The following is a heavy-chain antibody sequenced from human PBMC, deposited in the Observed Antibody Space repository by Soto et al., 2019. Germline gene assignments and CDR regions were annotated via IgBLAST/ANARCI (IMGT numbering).Heavy chain of an antibody. D-gene: IGHD1-26*01. Sequence: QVQLVQSGAEVKKPGSSVKVSCKASGGTFSSYAISWVRQAPGQGLEWMGGIIPIFGTANYAQKFQGRVTITADESTSTAYMELSSLSSEDTDVDYCARDDPAVELLSFGYWGQGTLVTVSS. V-gene: IGHV1-69*01. J-gene: IGHJ4*02. CDR2: IIPIFGTA. CDR1: GGTFSSYA. CDR3: ARDDPAVELLSFGY.